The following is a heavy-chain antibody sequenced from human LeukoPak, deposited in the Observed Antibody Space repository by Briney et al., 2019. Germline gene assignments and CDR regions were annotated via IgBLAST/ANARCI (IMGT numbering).Heavy chain of an antibody. CDR3: ARQSSGYYYGWFDP. CDR1: GGSILDSTYY. CDR2: IFYNGNT. J-gene: IGHJ5*02. D-gene: IGHD3-22*01. V-gene: IGHV4-39*01. Sequence: SETLSLTCTVPGGSILDSTYYWAWIRQPPGKGLEWIATIFYNGNTHYNPSLKSRVTMSVDTVKNQFSLNLNSVTAADTAVYYCARQSSGYYYGWFDPWGQGTLVTVSS.